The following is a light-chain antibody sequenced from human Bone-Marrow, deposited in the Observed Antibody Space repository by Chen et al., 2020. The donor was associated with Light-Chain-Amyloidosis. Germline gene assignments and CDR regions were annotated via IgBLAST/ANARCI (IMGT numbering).Light chain of an antibody. CDR1: SSDVGGDNH. J-gene: IGLJ1*01. Sequence: QSALTQPASVSGSPGQSITISCTGTSSDVGGDNHVSWYQQHPDKAPKLMIYEVTNRPSWVPDSFSGAEFDYTASLSISGLQTEDEADYFCSSYTITNTLVFGSGTRVTVL. CDR2: EVT. CDR3: SSYTITNTLV. V-gene: IGLV2-14*01.